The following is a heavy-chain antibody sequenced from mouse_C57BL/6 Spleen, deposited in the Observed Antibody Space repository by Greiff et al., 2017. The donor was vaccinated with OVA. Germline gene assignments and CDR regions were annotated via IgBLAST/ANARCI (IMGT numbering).Heavy chain of an antibody. CDR2: ISSGGSDT. Sequence: EVKLVESGGDLVKPGGSLKLSCAASGFTFSSYGMSWVRQTPDKRLEWVATISSGGSDTYYPDSVKGRFTISRDNAKNTLYLQMSSLKSEYTAMYYCARQGYYAMDYWGQGTSVTVSS. J-gene: IGHJ4*01. CDR1: GFTFSSYG. CDR3: ARQGYYAMDY. V-gene: IGHV5-6*02.